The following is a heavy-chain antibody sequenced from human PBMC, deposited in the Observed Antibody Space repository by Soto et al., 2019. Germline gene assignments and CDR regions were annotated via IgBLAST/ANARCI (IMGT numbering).Heavy chain of an antibody. CDR1: GSSITSYN. CDR2: TAXXGXT. CDR3: ARDMHAGFTHYFDP. J-gene: IGHJ5*02. V-gene: IGHV4-59*01. Sequence: SVTLSLTCVLSGSSITSYNWSWIRPFPGKGLEXIAXTAXXGXTXXXPXXXSRVTISMDTSKNQLSLKLNSMTAADTAVYYCARDMHAGFTHYFDPWGQGTLVTASS. D-gene: IGHD1-26*01.